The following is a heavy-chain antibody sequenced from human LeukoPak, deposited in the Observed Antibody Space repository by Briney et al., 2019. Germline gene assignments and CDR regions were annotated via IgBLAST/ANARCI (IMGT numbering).Heavy chain of an antibody. CDR1: GYTFTSYA. CDR3: ARDRSGSWFGELPPWYYYYMDV. V-gene: IGHV7-4-1*02. CDR2: INTNTGNP. Sequence: ASVKVSCKASGYTFTSYAMNWVRQAPGQGLEWMGWINTNTGNPTYAQGFTGRFVFSLDTSVSTAYLQISSLEAEDTAVYYCARDRSGSWFGELPPWYYYYMDVWGKGTTVTVSS. D-gene: IGHD3-10*01. J-gene: IGHJ6*03.